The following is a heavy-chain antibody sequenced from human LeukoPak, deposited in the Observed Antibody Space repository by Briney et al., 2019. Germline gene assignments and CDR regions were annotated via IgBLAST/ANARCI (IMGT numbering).Heavy chain of an antibody. CDR1: GFTFSRYG. D-gene: IGHD3-22*01. CDR3: ARERYYYDSSGYYYYYYGMDV. J-gene: IGHJ6*02. V-gene: IGHV3-33*08. Sequence: GGSLRLSCVASGFTFSRYGMHWVRQAPGKGLEWVAVIWYDGSNKYYADSVKGRFTISRDNSKNTLYLQMNSLRAEDTAVYYCARERYYYDSSGYYYYYYGMDVWGQGTTVTVSS. CDR2: IWYDGSNK.